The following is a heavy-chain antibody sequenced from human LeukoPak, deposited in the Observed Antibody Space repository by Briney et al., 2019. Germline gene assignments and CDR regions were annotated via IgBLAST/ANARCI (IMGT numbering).Heavy chain of an antibody. CDR1: GGSFSGYY. CDR2: INHSGST. J-gene: IGHJ4*02. D-gene: IGHD4/OR15-4a*01. CDR3: ARAGPSMVAPPGY. V-gene: IGHV4-34*01. Sequence: SETLSLTCAVYGGSFSGYYWSWIRQPPGKGLEWTGEINHSGSTNYNPSLKSRVTISVDTSKNQFSLKLSSVTAADTAVYYCARAGPSMVAPPGYWGQGTLVTVSS.